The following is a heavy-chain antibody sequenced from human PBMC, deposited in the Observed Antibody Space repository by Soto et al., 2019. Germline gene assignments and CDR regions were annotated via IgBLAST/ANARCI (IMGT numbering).Heavy chain of an antibody. J-gene: IGHJ4*02. V-gene: IGHV1-3*01. CDR2: MNGGNGNT. Sequence: QVQLVQSGAEVKRPGASVKVFCKASGYTFTTHTRHWVRQAPGQVLEWMGWMNGGNGNTKYSQKFQGRVTFTRHTFASTAYMERSSLRSEATPVYYCTRLETDYWGQGTLVPVSS. CDR3: TRLETDY. CDR1: GYTFTTHT.